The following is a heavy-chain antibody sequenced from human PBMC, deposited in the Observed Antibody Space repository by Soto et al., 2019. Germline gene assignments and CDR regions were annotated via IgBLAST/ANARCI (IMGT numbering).Heavy chain of an antibody. CDR3: ARGEYSSGWLFDY. J-gene: IGHJ4*02. V-gene: IGHV4-34*01. D-gene: IGHD6-19*01. CDR2: INHSGST. Sequence: SETLSLTCAVYGGSFSGYYWSWIRQPPGKGLEWIGEINHSGSTNYNPSLKSRVTISVDTSKNQFSLKLSSVTAADTAVYYCARGEYSSGWLFDYWGQGTLVTVSS. CDR1: GGSFSGYY.